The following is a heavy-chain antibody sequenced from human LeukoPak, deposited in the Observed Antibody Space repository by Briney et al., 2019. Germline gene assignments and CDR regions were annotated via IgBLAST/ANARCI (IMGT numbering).Heavy chain of an antibody. CDR2: IDPEDGKT. Sequence: ASVKVSCKASGYTFTDYRMQWVQQAPGKGLEWMGRIDPEDGKTIYADKFKGRVTLTADTSTDTAYMEVSSLKFGDTAIYYCARSVGGVGARFDPWGQGTLVTVSS. V-gene: IGHV1-69-2*01. D-gene: IGHD3-16*01. CDR3: ARSVGGVGARFDP. J-gene: IGHJ5*02. CDR1: GYTFTDYR.